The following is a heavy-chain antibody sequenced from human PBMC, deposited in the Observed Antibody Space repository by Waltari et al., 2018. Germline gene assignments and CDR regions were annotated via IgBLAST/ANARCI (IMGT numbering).Heavy chain of an antibody. D-gene: IGHD2-21*02. V-gene: IGHV4-34*01. J-gene: IGHJ4*02. Sequence: QVQLQQWGAGLLKPSETLSLTCAVYGGSFSGYSWIWIRQPPGKGLEWIGEINHSGSTNYNPSLKSRVTISVDTSKNQFSLKLSSVTAADTAVYYCARGSRMTSPYDYWGQGTLVTVSS. CDR1: GGSFSGYS. CDR3: ARGSRMTSPYDY. CDR2: INHSGST.